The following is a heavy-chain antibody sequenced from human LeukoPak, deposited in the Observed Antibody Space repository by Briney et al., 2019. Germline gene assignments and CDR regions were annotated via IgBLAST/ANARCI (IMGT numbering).Heavy chain of an antibody. CDR3: ARRSGSYYYFDC. CDR2: IYYSGGT. D-gene: IGHD1-26*01. CDR1: GGSISSYY. V-gene: IGHV4-59*08. J-gene: IGHJ4*02. Sequence: PSETLSLTCTVSGGSISSYYWSWIRQPPGKGLEWIGYIYYSGGTNYNPSLKSRVTISVDTSKNQFSLKLSSVTAADTAVYYCARRSGSYYYFDCWGQGTLVTVSS.